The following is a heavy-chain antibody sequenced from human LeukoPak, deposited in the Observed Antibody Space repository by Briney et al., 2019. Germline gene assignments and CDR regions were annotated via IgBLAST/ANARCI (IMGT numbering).Heavy chain of an antibody. CDR3: ARDYSVGGGSGFDY. J-gene: IGHJ4*02. CDR2: INWSGGRT. D-gene: IGHD2-15*01. CDR1: GFTFDDYG. Sequence: GGSLRLSCAASGFTFDDYGMSWVRQAPGKGLEWVSGINWSGGRTVYADSLKGRFTISRDNAKNTLYLQMNSLRDEDTALYYCARDYSVGGGSGFDYWGQGTLVTVSS. V-gene: IGHV3-20*04.